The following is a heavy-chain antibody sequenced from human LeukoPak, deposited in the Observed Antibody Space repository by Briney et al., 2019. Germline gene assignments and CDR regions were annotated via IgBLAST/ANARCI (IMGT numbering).Heavy chain of an antibody. CDR3: ARLGVAMAIDY. V-gene: IGHV4-59*01. D-gene: IGHD2-15*01. J-gene: IGHJ4*02. CDR2: IYSSGST. Sequence: KPSETLSLTCTVSGGSISSDYWSWIRQPPGKGLEWIGYIYSSGSTNYNPPLKSRVAISMDTSKKQFSLKVRSVTAADTAVYYCARLGVAMAIDYWGQGTLVTVSS. CDR1: GGSISSDY.